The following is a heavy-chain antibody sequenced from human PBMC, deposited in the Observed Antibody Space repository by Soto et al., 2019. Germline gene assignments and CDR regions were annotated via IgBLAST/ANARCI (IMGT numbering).Heavy chain of an antibody. Sequence: QVQLVESGGGVVQPGRSVRLSCAASGFTFSSYGMHWVRQAPGKGLEWVAVISYDGSNKYYADSVKGRFTISRDNSKNTLYLQMNSLRAEDTAVYYCAKEYGSSSLSPDFDYWGQGTLVTVSS. CDR1: GFTFSSYG. D-gene: IGHD6-13*01. V-gene: IGHV3-30*18. J-gene: IGHJ4*02. CDR3: AKEYGSSSLSPDFDY. CDR2: ISYDGSNK.